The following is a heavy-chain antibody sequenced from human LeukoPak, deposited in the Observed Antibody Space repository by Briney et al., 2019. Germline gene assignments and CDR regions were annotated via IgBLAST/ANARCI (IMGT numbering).Heavy chain of an antibody. J-gene: IGHJ6*03. CDR3: ARGVPDCGGDCYYYYYYMDV. V-gene: IGHV1-69*05. D-gene: IGHD2-21*01. CDR2: IIPIFGTA. CDR1: GGTFSSYA. Sequence: SVKVSRKHSGGTFSSYAISWVRQAPGQGLEWMGGIIPIFGTANHAQKFQGRVTITTDESPSTAYMELNSLRSEDTAVYYCARGVPDCGGDCYYYYYYMDVWGKGTTVTVSS.